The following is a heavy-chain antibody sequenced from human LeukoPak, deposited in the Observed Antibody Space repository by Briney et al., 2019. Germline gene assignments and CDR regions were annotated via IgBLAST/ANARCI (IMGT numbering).Heavy chain of an antibody. D-gene: IGHD3-3*01. J-gene: IGHJ4*02. CDR1: GYTFTGYY. CDR2: INPNSGGT. CDR3: ARDSLTIFGVVFSLYYFDY. Sequence: ASVKVSCKASGYTFTGYYMHWVRQAPGQGLEWMGWINPNSGGTNYAQKFQGRVTTTRDTSISTAYMELSRLRSDDTAVYYCARDSLTIFGVVFSLYYFDYWGQGTLVTVSS. V-gene: IGHV1-2*02.